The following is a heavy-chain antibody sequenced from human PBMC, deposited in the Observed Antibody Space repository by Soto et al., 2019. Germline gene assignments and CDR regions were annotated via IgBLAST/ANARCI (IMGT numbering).Heavy chain of an antibody. V-gene: IGHV4-34*01. J-gene: IGHJ6*04. CDR3: ARQPLKIRFLEWLPFSV. CDR2: INHSGST. Sequence: PSETLSLTCAVYGGSFSGYYWSWIRQPPGKGLEWIGEINHSGSTNYNPSLKSRVTISVDTSKNQFSLKLSSVTAADTAVYYCARQPLKIRFLEWLPFSVWGKGTTVTVSS. CDR1: GGSFSGYY. D-gene: IGHD3-3*01.